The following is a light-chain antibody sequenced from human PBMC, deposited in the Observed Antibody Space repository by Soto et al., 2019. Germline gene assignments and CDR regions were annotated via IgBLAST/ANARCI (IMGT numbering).Light chain of an antibody. J-gene: IGKJ2*01. Sequence: EVVLTQSAATLSWSPGQRATLSCRASQSVSSYLAWYQQKPGQAPRLLIYDASNRATDIPARFSGSGSGTDFTLTIRSLGPEEFAVYYCQQRSNWPPTFGQGTKLEIQ. V-gene: IGKV3-11*01. CDR1: QSVSSY. CDR2: DAS. CDR3: QQRSNWPPT.